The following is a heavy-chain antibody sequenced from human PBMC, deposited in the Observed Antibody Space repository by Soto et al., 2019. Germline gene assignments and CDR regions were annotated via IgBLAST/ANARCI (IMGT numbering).Heavy chain of an antibody. D-gene: IGHD2-8*01. CDR1: GFTLSSYS. V-gene: IGHV3-48*02. J-gene: IGHJ6*02. CDR3: ARVGGIVLMVYGLYGMDV. Sequence: QTGGSLRLSCAASGFTLSSYSMNWVRQAPGKGLEWVSYISSSGDTIYYVDSVKGRFTISRDNAKNSVYLQVNSLRDEDTAVYYCARVGGIVLMVYGLYGMDVWGQGTTVTVSS. CDR2: ISSSGDTI.